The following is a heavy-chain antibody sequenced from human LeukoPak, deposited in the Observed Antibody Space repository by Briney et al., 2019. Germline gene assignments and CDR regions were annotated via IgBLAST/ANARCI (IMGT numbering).Heavy chain of an antibody. J-gene: IGHJ5*02. Sequence: SGTLSLTCAVSGGSISSNNWWTWVRPPPGKGLEWIGEIYHSGSTNYNPSLKSRVTISVDKSKNHFSLTLTSVTAADTAVYYCAKSGDYRFDPWGQGTLVTVSS. CDR3: AKSGDYRFDP. CDR1: GGSISSNNW. D-gene: IGHD7-27*01. CDR2: IYHSGST. V-gene: IGHV4-4*02.